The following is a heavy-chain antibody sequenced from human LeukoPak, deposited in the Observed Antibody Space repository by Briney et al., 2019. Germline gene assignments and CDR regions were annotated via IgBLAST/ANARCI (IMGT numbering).Heavy chain of an antibody. Sequence: SETLSLTCTVSGASINNNFWTWSRQPPGKGLEWIGYIYSSGSANYNPSLKSRVIISGDTSKNQISLNLTSVTAADTAVYFCARHRDYYDTWGHGTLVTVSS. V-gene: IGHV4-59*08. J-gene: IGHJ4*01. D-gene: IGHD3-22*01. CDR2: IYSSGSA. CDR1: GASINNNF. CDR3: ARHRDYYDT.